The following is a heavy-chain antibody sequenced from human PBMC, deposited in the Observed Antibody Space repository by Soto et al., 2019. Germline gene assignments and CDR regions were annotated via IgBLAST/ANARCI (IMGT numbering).Heavy chain of an antibody. CDR2: ISTSVSPA. Sequence: PGGSLRFSGTVSGFAFRQNELTWIRLAPGNGLEWLSYISTSVSPAYYVDSVKGRFTISTDNAKKSLYLQMDSLRAEDTGVYYCATVGIYYEAWGQGTLVTVSS. CDR1: GFAFRQNE. CDR3: ATVGIYYEA. J-gene: IGHJ5*02. V-gene: IGHV3-11*01. D-gene: IGHD1-26*01.